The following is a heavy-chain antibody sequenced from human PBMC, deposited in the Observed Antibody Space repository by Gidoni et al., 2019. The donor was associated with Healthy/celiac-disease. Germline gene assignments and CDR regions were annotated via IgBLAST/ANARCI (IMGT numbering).Heavy chain of an antibody. CDR1: GFTFSSYS. J-gene: IGHJ6*02. CDR3: AREVGIAARRAYYYYGMDV. Sequence: EVQLVESGGGLVQPGGSLRLSCAASGFTFSSYSMNWVRQAPGKGLEWVSYISSSSSTIYYADSVKGRFTISRDNAKNSLYLQMNSLRAEDTAVYYCAREVGIAARRAYYYYGMDVWGQGTTVTVSS. CDR2: ISSSSSTI. D-gene: IGHD6-6*01. V-gene: IGHV3-48*01.